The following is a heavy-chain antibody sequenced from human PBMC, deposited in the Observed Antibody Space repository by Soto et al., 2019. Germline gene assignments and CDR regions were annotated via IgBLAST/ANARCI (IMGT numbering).Heavy chain of an antibody. CDR2: IVPLFGTA. CDR1: GGIFNSYG. D-gene: IGHD5-12*01. J-gene: IGHJ5*02. CDR3: ARDSAVDIGVITGNWFDP. V-gene: IGHV1-69*06. Sequence: QVQLVQSGAEVKKPGSSVKLSCKASGGIFNSYGFAWVRQAPGQGPEWMGGIVPLFGTADYAQKFKGRVTITADTSTTTVYMELTSLTSEDTAVYFCARDSAVDIGVITGNWFDPWGQGTQVTVSS.